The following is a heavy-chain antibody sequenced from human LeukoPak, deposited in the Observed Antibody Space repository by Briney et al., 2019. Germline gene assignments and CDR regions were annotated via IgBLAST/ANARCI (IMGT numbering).Heavy chain of an antibody. CDR3: ARGYEGSFDY. CDR2: IKPDGSEK. Sequence: GGSLRLSCAASGFNFSSYWMSWVRQAPGKGLERVATIKPDGSEKYYVDSVKGRFTISRDSTKNSLYLQMNSLRVEDTAVYYCARGYEGSFDYWGQGTLVTVSS. V-gene: IGHV3-7*01. D-gene: IGHD3-10*01. CDR1: GFNFSSYW. J-gene: IGHJ4*02.